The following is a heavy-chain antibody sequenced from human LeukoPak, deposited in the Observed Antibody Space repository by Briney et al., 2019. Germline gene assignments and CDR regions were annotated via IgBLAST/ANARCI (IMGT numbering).Heavy chain of an antibody. V-gene: IGHV3-66*01. D-gene: IGHD5-12*01. Sequence: GGSVRLLCGAWGFTERINYMMWVRHARGRGREGVSVIYRGGSPYYAESLKARFTISSDNSKNTLYLQMTSLRAEDTAVYYCARDSLVATHYWGQGTLVTVSS. CDR1: GFTERINY. CDR2: IYRGGSP. CDR3: ARDSLVATHY. J-gene: IGHJ4*02.